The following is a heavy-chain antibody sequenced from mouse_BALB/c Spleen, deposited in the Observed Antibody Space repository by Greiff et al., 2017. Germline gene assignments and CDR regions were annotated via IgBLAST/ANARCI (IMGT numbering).Heavy chain of an antibody. CDR3: ARGPYGSPYYYAMDY. Sequence: QVTLKVSGPGILQPSQTLSLTCSFSGFSLSTSGMGVSWIRQPSGKGLEWLAHIYWDDDKRYNPSLKSRLTISKDTSRNQVFLKITSVDTADTATYYCARGPYGSPYYYAMDYWGQGTSVTVSS. CDR1: GFSLSTSGMG. J-gene: IGHJ4*01. V-gene: IGHV8-12*01. D-gene: IGHD1-1*01. CDR2: IYWDDDK.